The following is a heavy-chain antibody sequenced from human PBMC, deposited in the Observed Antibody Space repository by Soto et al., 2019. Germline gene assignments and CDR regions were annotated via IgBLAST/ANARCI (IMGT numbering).Heavy chain of an antibody. D-gene: IGHD6-19*01. CDR1: GFTFSNYA. J-gene: IGHJ4*02. V-gene: IGHV3-23*01. Sequence: GGSLRLSCAASGFTFSNYAMGWVRQAPGEGLEWVSAISGSGTTTYTADSVKGRFTISRDNSENTLYLHTNSLRAEDTAIYYCTTFFVVPGDSRGWPWSFHYWGMCTLVTVS. CDR2: ISGSGTTT. CDR3: TTFFVVPGDSRGWPWSFHY.